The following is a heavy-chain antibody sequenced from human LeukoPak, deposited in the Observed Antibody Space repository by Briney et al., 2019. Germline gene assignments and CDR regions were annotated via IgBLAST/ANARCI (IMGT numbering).Heavy chain of an antibody. V-gene: IGHV1-18*01. CDR1: GYTFTNYG. J-gene: IGHJ3*02. D-gene: IGHD3-22*01. CDR2: ISAYNGNT. CDR3: ARVPPYYYDSRGYPFLGLNAFDI. Sequence: ASVKVSCKASGYTFTNYGISWVRQAPGQGLEWMGWISAYNGNTNNAQKFQGRVTMTTVTSTSTAYMELRSLRSDDTAVYYCARVPPYYYDSRGYPFLGLNAFDIWGQGTMVTVSS.